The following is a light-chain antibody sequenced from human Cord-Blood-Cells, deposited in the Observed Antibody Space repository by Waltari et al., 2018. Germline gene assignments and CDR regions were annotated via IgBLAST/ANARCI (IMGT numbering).Light chain of an antibody. CDR3: SAYTSSSPYV. CDR2: EVS. Sequence: QSALTQPAPVSGSPGKSITISCTGTSSDVGGYNYVSWYQQHPGKVPKLMIYEVSNRPSGVSNRVSGYKSGNTASLTILGLQADDEADYYCSAYTSSSPYVFGTGTKVTV. J-gene: IGLJ1*01. V-gene: IGLV2-14*01. CDR1: SSDVGGYNY.